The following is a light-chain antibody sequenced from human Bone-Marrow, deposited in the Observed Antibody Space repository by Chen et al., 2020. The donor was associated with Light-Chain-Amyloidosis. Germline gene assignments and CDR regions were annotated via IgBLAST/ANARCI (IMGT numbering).Light chain of an antibody. J-gene: IGLJ3*02. CDR1: SSDVCGYNY. Sequence: QSALTQPPPSPGSPGQSGTISCTGTSSDVCGYNYVSWYQQHPGKAPKLMIYEVSKRASGVPDRFSGSKSGNTASLTVSGLQDEAEADYYCSSYAGSNNLVFGGGTKLTVL. V-gene: IGLV2-8*01. CDR3: SSYAGSNNLV. CDR2: EVS.